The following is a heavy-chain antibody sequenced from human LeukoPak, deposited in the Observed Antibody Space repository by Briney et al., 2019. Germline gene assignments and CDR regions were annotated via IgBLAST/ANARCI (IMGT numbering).Heavy chain of an antibody. V-gene: IGHV3-23*01. Sequence: GGSLRLSCAASGFTFSSYAMSWVRQAPGKGLEWVSAISGSGGSTYYADSVKGRFTISRDNAKNSLYLQMNSLRAEDTALYYCAKDIEAAFGTPLNWFDPWGQGTLVTVSS. CDR1: GFTFSSYA. CDR2: ISGSGGST. CDR3: AKDIEAAFGTPLNWFDP. J-gene: IGHJ5*02. D-gene: IGHD6-13*01.